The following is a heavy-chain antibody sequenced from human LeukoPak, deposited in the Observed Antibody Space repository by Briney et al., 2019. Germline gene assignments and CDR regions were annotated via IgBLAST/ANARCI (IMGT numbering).Heavy chain of an antibody. Sequence: SETLSLTCAVYGGSFSGHYWSWIRQPPGKGLEWIGEINHSGSTNYNPSLKSRVTISVDTSKNQFSLKLSSVTAADTAVYYCARNLAGHFGGFYFDDWGQGTLVTVSS. J-gene: IGHJ4*02. CDR2: INHSGST. V-gene: IGHV4-34*01. CDR3: ARNLAGHFGGFYFDD. CDR1: GGSFSGHY. D-gene: IGHD2-21*01.